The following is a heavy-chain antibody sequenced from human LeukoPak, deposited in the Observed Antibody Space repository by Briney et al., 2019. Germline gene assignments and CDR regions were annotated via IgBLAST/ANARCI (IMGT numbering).Heavy chain of an antibody. D-gene: IGHD3-22*01. J-gene: IGHJ3*02. CDR1: GYTFTSYG. V-gene: IGHV1-18*01. Sequence: ASVKVSCKASGYTFTSYGISWVRQAPGQGLEWMGWISAYNGNTNYAQKLQGRVTMTTDTSTSTAYMELRSLRSDDTAVYYCARDLGSVLERRYYYDSSGDTDAFDIWGQGTMVTVSS. CDR2: ISAYNGNT. CDR3: ARDLGSVLERRYYYDSSGDTDAFDI.